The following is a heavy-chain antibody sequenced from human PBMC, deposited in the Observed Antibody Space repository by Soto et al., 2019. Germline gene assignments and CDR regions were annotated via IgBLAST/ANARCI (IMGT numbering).Heavy chain of an antibody. V-gene: IGHV3-23*01. D-gene: IGHD1-26*01. CDR1: GFTFSSYA. CDR2: ISGSGGST. Sequence: EVQLLESGGGLVQPGGSLRLSCAASGFTFSSYAMRWVRQAPVKGLEWVSAISGSGGSTYYADSVKGRFTISRDNSKNTLYLQMNSLRAEGTAVYYCARRGSGSHYDYWGQGTLVTVSS. J-gene: IGHJ4*02. CDR3: ARRGSGSHYDY.